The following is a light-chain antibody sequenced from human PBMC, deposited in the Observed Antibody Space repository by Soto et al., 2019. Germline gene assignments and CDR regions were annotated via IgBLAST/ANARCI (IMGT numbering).Light chain of an antibody. J-gene: IGKJ2*01. Sequence: EIVLTQSPGTMSLSPGERATLSCRASQGVSSSYLGWYQQKPGQAPRLLIYGASSRATCIPDRFSGSGSGTDFPLTISRLQPEDFAVYYCQQYSSSPLYTFGQGTKREIK. CDR3: QQYSSSPLYT. V-gene: IGKV3-20*01. CDR1: QGVSSSY. CDR2: GAS.